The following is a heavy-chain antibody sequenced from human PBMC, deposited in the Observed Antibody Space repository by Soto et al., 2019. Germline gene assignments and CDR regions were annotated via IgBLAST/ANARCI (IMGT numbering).Heavy chain of an antibody. V-gene: IGHV1-69*05. CDR3: ARDMGFGLSDY. J-gene: IGHJ4*02. Sequence: ASVKVSCKASGDTFSTYTITWMRQAPGQRLEWMGGIIPRSATSNYAQKFQGRVTITRDTSASTAYMELSSLRSEDTAVYYCARDMGFGLSDYWGQGTLVTVSS. CDR1: GDTFSTYT. CDR2: IIPRSATS. D-gene: IGHD3-10*01.